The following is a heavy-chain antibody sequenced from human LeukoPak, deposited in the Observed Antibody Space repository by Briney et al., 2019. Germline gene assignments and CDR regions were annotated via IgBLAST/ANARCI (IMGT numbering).Heavy chain of an antibody. V-gene: IGHV3-23*01. Sequence: GGSLRLSCAASGFTFSSYAMSWVRQAPGKGLEWVSTVIGSGGSTYYADSVKGRFTISRDNSENTLFLQMNSLRAEDTPVYYCARPHDYWGQGTLVSVSS. J-gene: IGHJ4*02. CDR1: GFTFSSYA. CDR2: VIGSGGST. CDR3: ARPHDY.